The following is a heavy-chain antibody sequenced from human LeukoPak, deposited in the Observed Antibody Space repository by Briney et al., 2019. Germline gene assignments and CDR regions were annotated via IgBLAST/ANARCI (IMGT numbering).Heavy chain of an antibody. J-gene: IGHJ4*02. CDR2: VSLAGRT. Sequence: KPSGTLSLTCGVSGGSITTTNYWSLVRPPPGGGLEWIGEVSLAGRTRYNPSLKNRVNISIDESKNHLYLNLASVTAADTAVYYCSRESGPSCPFGHWGQGTLVAVTS. CDR1: GGSITTTNY. V-gene: IGHV4-4*02. D-gene: IGHD1-26*01. CDR3: SRESGPSCPFGH.